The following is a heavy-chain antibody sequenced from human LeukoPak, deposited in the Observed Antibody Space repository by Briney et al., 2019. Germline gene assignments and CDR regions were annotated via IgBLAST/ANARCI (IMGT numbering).Heavy chain of an antibody. D-gene: IGHD6-13*01. J-gene: IGHJ4*02. Sequence: GGSLRLSWAASGFTFSSYSMNWVRQAPGKGLEWVSSISSSSSYIYYADSVKGRFTISRDNAKNSLYLQMNSLRAEDTAVYYCARDAAAAGHIDYWGQGTLVTVSS. V-gene: IGHV3-21*01. CDR2: ISSSSSYI. CDR1: GFTFSSYS. CDR3: ARDAAAAGHIDY.